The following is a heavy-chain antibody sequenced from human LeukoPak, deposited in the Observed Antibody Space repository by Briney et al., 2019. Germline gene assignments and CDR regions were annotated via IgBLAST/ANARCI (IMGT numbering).Heavy chain of an antibody. D-gene: IGHD6-13*01. J-gene: IGHJ4*02. Sequence: SETLSLTCAVYGGSFSGYYWSWIRHPPGKALEWIGYIYHTGSNNYKYSLKSRVTISLDPSENRFSLRLTSMTAADTAVYYCARSLRAAGRGAFGYWGQGTLVTVSS. V-gene: IGHV4-34*01. CDR1: GGSFSGYY. CDR3: ARSLRAAGRGAFGY. CDR2: IYHTGSN.